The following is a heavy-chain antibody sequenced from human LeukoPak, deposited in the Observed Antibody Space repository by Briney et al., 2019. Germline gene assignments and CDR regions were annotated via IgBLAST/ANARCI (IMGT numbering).Heavy chain of an antibody. J-gene: IGHJ4*02. CDR1: GFTFSSYE. CDR2: ISSSGSTI. Sequence: GGSLRLSCEASGFTFSSYEMNWVRQAPGKGLEWVSYISSSGSTILYADSVKGRFTISRDNSKNTLYLQMNSLRVEDTAVYYCAKQYDFWSGPDYWGQGTLVTVSS. D-gene: IGHD3-3*01. V-gene: IGHV3-48*03. CDR3: AKQYDFWSGPDY.